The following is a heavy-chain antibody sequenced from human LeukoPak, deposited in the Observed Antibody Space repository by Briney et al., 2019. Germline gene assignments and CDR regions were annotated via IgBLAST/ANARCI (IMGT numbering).Heavy chain of an antibody. V-gene: IGHV1-69*01. CDR2: IIPIFGTA. CDR1: GGTFSSYA. J-gene: IGHJ3*02. Sequence: SVKVSCKASGGTFSSYAISWVRQAPGQGLEWMGGIIPIFGTANYAQKFQGRVTITADESTSTAYMELSSLRAEDTAVYYCAKDVRQWLVTDAFDIWGQGTMVTVSS. CDR3: AKDVRQWLVTDAFDI. D-gene: IGHD6-19*01.